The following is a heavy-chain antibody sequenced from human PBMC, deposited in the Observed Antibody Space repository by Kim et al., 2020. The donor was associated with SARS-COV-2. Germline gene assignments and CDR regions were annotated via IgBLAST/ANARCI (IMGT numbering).Heavy chain of an antibody. J-gene: IGHJ4*02. CDR2: VYYSGST. D-gene: IGHD3-3*01. CDR1: GGSISSGGYY. V-gene: IGHV4-39*07. Sequence: SETLSLTCTVSGGSISSGGYYWGWIRQSPGKGLEWIGSVYYSGSTYYNPSFKSRVSISADTSNNQFSLRLTSVTAADTALYYCASDRFYSETSQGEFDYCGQGTPVTVSS. CDR3: ASDRFYSETSQGEFDY.